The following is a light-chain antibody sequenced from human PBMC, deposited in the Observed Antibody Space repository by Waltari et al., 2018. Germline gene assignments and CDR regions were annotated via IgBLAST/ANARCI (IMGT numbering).Light chain of an antibody. CDR1: QSVSRTL. Sequence: EIVLTQSPGTLSLSPEGRATPSCRASQSVSRTLAWCQQKPGQAPRLLIYDTSSRAAGIPDRFSGSGCGTDFSLTISRLEPEDFAVYYCQKCGTLPATFGQGTKVEIK. J-gene: IGKJ1*01. CDR2: DTS. V-gene: IGKV3-20*01. CDR3: QKCGTLPAT.